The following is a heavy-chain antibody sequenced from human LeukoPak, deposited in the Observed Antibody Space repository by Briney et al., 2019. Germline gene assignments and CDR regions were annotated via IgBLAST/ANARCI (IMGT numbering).Heavy chain of an antibody. CDR3: ARESLGAFDI. CDR1: GFTVTSNY. D-gene: IGHD1-26*01. Sequence: PGGSLRLSCAASGFTVTSNYMSWVRQPPGEGLEWVSVLYSGGTTYYADSVKARFTISRDNSKNTVFLQMNSLRVEDTAVYYCARESLGAFDIWGRGTMVTVSS. CDR2: LYSGGTT. V-gene: IGHV3-53*01. J-gene: IGHJ3*02.